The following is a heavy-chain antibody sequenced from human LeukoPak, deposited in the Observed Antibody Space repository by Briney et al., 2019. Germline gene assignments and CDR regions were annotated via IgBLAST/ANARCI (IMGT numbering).Heavy chain of an antibody. J-gene: IGHJ4*02. CDR3: AKSHSVAQRGYFDY. D-gene: IGHD2-15*01. Sequence: GGPLRLFCAASGFPFRSFAMTWLRQAPGKGLEWVSTISDSGGSTYYADAVKGRFTISRDNSKDTLYAQMNSLRAEDAAVYYCAKSHSVAQRGYFDYWGQGTLVTVSS. V-gene: IGHV3-23*01. CDR1: GFPFRSFA. CDR2: ISDSGGST.